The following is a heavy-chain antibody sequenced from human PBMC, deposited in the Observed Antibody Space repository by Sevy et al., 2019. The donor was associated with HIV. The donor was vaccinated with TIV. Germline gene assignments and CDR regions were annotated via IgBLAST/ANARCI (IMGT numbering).Heavy chain of an antibody. CDR3: AHSPPQYYDSSGYYPNWFDP. D-gene: IGHD3-22*01. CDR2: IYWDDDK. CDR1: GFSLSTSGVG. J-gene: IGHJ5*02. V-gene: IGHV2-5*02. Sequence: SGPTLVKPTQTLTLTCTFSGFSLSTSGVGVGWIRQPPGKALEWLALIYWDDDKRYSPSLKSRLTITKDTSKNQVVLTMTNMDPVDTATYYCAHSPPQYYDSSGYYPNWFDPWGQGTLVTVSS.